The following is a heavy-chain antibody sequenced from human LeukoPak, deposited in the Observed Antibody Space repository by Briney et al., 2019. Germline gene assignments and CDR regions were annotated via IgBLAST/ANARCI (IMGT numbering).Heavy chain of an antibody. CDR3: ARGPTPDIVVVPAAIFYDY. D-gene: IGHD2-2*02. CDR1: GGTFSSYA. Sequence: ASVKVSCKASGGTFSSYAISWVRQAPGQRLEWMGWINAGNGNTKYSQKFQGRVTITRDTSASTAYMELSSLRSEGTAVYYCARGPTPDIVVVPAAIFYDYWGQGTLVTVSS. V-gene: IGHV1-3*01. CDR2: INAGNGNT. J-gene: IGHJ4*02.